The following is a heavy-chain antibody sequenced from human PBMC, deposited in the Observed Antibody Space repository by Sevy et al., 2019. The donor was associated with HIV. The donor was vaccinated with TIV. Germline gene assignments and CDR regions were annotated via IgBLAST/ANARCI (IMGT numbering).Heavy chain of an antibody. CDR1: GYTFTAYY. Sequence: ASVKVSCKASGYTFTAYYLHWVRQAPGQGLEWMGWINPHSGATNYAPKFQVRVTMTTNTSISTAYMELSGLRSDDSAVYYCARENTMIEEPGWFDPWGQGTLVTVSS. CDR3: ARENTMIEEPGWFDP. D-gene: IGHD3-22*01. J-gene: IGHJ5*02. V-gene: IGHV1-2*02. CDR2: INPHSGAT.